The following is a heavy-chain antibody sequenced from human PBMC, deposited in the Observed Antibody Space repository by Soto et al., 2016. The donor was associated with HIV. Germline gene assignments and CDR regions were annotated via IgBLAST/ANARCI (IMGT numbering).Heavy chain of an antibody. CDR3: ARVVNYRTDWQTISGGLGTT. D-gene: IGHD1-7*01. Sequence: QVQLQESGPGLVKPSETLSLTCSVSGASISNYYWSWIRQPLGKGLEWIGNVDYSGSTNYNPSLKSRVTISVDTSKNKFSLKLTSVNATDTAVYYCARVVNYRTDWQTISGGLGTTWGQGTPWSPS. CDR2: VDYSGST. J-gene: IGHJ4*02. V-gene: IGHV4-59*01. CDR1: GASISNYY.